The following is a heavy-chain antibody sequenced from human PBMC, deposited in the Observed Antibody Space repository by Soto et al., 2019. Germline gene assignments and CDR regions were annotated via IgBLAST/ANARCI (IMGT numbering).Heavy chain of an antibody. CDR2: IWYDGSNQ. J-gene: IGHJ6*02. Sequence: QVQLVESGGGVVQPGRSLRLSCAASGFTFSSYGMHWVRQAPGKGLEWVAVIWYDGSNQYYADSVKGRFTISRDNSKNTLYLQMNSLRAEDTAVYYCARDRGRGSGFDVWGQGTTVTVSS. CDR1: GFTFSSYG. V-gene: IGHV3-33*01. CDR3: ARDRGRGSGFDV. D-gene: IGHD3-10*01.